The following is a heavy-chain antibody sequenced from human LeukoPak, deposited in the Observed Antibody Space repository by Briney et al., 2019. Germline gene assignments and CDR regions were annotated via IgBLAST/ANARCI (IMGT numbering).Heavy chain of an antibody. D-gene: IGHD4-17*01. V-gene: IGHV3-21*01. J-gene: IGHJ4*02. CDR3: ARDLYGDCVPIGNY. CDR2: ISSSSSYI. Sequence: GGSLRLSCAASGFTFSSYSMNWVRQAPGKGLEWVSSISSSSSYIYYADSVKGRFTISRDNAKNSLYLQMNSLRAEDTAVYYCARDLYGDCVPIGNYWGQGTLVTVSS. CDR1: GFTFSSYS.